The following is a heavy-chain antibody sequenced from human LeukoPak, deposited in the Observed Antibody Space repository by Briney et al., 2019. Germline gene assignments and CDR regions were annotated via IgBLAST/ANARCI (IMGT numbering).Heavy chain of an antibody. Sequence: GGSLRLSCAASGFTFNSYDMHWVRQATGKGLEWVSGIGPTGAPYYPGSVKGRFTISRENAKNSLYLQMSSLTAGDTAVYYCARVTRDSNGWYHFDSWGQGTLVAVSS. D-gene: IGHD6-19*01. CDR3: ARVTRDSNGWYHFDS. V-gene: IGHV3-13*05. CDR1: GFTFNSYD. J-gene: IGHJ4*02. CDR2: IGPTGAP.